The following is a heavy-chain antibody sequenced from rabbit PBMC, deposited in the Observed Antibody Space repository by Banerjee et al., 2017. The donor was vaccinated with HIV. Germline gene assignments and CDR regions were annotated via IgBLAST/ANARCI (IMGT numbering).Heavy chain of an antibody. V-gene: IGHV1S45*01. CDR2: FDIDCGST. J-gene: IGHJ6*01. Sequence: QQQLEESGGGLVKPEGPLTLTSTASGFTFSSSYWMTWVRQAPGKGLEWIGWFDIDCGSTNYASWAKGRFTIPKTSSTTVTLQMTRLTAAGSGTSSCARIWDLWGPGTLVTDS. D-gene: IGHD5-1*01. CDR1: GFTFSSSYW. CDR3: ARIWDL.